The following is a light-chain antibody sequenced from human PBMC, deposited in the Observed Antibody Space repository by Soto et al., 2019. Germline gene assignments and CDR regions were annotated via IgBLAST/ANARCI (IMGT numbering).Light chain of an antibody. J-gene: IGKJ1*01. CDR2: GAS. V-gene: IGKV3-20*01. Sequence: EIVLTQSPGTLSLSPGERATLSCRASQRVGSYLAWYQQKPGQAPRLLMYGASSRATGIPDRFSGSGSGTDFTLTISRLEPEDFAVYYCHHYGGTPRTFGQGTKVEIK. CDR3: HHYGGTPRT. CDR1: QRVGSY.